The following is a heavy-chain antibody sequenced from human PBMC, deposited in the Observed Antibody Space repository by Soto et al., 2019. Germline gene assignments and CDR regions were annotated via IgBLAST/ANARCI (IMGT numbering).Heavy chain of an antibody. CDR2: ISSSSSTI. J-gene: IGHJ4*02. Sequence: GGSLRLSCAASGFTFSSYSMNWVRQAPGKGLERVSYISSSSSTIYYADSVKGRFTISRDNAKNSLYLQMNSLRAEDTAVYYCARDCGGDCQLTRVYWGQGTLVTVSS. CDR1: GFTFSSYS. D-gene: IGHD2-21*02. V-gene: IGHV3-48*01. CDR3: ARDCGGDCQLTRVY.